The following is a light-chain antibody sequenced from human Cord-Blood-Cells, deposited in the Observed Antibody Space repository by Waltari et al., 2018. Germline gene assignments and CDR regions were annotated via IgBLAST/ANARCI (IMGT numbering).Light chain of an antibody. CDR2: QDS. CDR3: QAWDSSTAGGV. Sequence: SYELTQPPSVSVSPGQTASIPRSGDHLGDKYACWYQQKPGQSPVLVIYQDSKRPSGIPERFSGSNSGNTATLTISGTQAMDEADYYCQAWDSSTAGGVFGGGTKLTVL. J-gene: IGLJ3*02. CDR1: HLGDKY. V-gene: IGLV3-1*01.